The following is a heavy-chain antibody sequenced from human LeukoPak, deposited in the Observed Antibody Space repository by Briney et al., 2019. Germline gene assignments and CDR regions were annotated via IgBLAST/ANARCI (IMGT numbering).Heavy chain of an antibody. CDR2: INPSADRK. CDR1: GYIFINYF. J-gene: IGHJ4*02. V-gene: IGHV1-46*01. CDR3: AKKFPIFGVVIPIPFDY. D-gene: IGHD3-3*01. Sequence: ASVKVSCKASGYIFINYFIHWVRQAPGQGLEWMGIINPSADRKRYAQKFQGRVTMTRDTSTSTVYMDLSSLRSEDTAVYYCAKKFPIFGVVIPIPFDYWGQGTLVTVSS.